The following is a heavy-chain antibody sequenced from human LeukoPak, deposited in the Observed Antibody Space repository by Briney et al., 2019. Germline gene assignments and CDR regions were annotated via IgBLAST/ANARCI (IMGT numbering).Heavy chain of an antibody. CDR1: GYTLTELS. Sequence: ASVKVSCKVSGYTLTELSIHWVRQAPGQGLEWMGIINPSGGSTSYAQKFQGRVTMTRDTSTSTVYMELSSLRSEDTAVYYCARDPYYDILTGYAYDYWGQGTLVTVSS. J-gene: IGHJ4*02. D-gene: IGHD3-9*01. V-gene: IGHV1-46*01. CDR3: ARDPYYDILTGYAYDY. CDR2: INPSGGST.